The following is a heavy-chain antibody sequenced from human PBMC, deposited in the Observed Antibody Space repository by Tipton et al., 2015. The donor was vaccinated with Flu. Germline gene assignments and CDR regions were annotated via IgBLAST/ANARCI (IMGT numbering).Heavy chain of an antibody. CDR1: GSSIRSSDYY. CDR3: ARRDYSNYVSEPKNWFDP. D-gene: IGHD4-11*01. Sequence: TLSLTCTVSGSSIRSSDYYWGWIRQPPGKGLEWIGNIFHSGNSNHNPSLESRVTISVDTSKNQFSLKLSSVTASDTAVYYCARRDYSNYVSEPKNWFDPWGQGALVTVSS. J-gene: IGHJ5*02. V-gene: IGHV4-38-2*02. CDR2: IFHSGNS.